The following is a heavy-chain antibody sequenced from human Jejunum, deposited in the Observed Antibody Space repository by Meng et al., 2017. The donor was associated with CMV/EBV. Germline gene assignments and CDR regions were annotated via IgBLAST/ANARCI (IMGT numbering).Heavy chain of an antibody. CDR1: GGSISNHY. CDR3: ARGPGASTREGFDY. Sequence: VMLKESGPGLVKPPETLSLTCTVSGGSISNHYWSWIRQSAGKGLEWIGRFYSSDTYNYHPSLNSRLTMSLDTSKNQFSLNLSSVTAADTAIYYCARGPGASTREGFDYWGLGTLVTVSS. CDR2: FYSSDTY. D-gene: IGHD1-26*01. V-gene: IGHV4-4*07. J-gene: IGHJ4*02.